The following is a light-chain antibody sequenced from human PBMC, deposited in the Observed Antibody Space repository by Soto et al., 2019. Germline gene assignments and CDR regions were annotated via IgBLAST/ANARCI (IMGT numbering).Light chain of an antibody. CDR2: WAS. Sequence: DIVMTQSPASLAVSLGERATINCKSSQSVLYSSNNKNYLAWYQQKPGQPPKLLIYWASTRESGVPDRFSGSGSGTDFTLTIRSLQAEDVAVYYCQQYYSTPQSFGQGTKLEIK. CDR1: QSVLYSSNNKNY. CDR3: QQYYSTPQS. J-gene: IGKJ2*01. V-gene: IGKV4-1*01.